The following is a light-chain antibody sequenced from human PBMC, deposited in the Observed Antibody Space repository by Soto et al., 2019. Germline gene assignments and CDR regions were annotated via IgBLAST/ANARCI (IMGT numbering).Light chain of an antibody. CDR2: GAS. CDR1: QSVSSSY. CDR3: QQYDTSPQT. J-gene: IGKJ1*01. V-gene: IGKV3-20*01. Sequence: EIVLTQSPGTLSLSPGERATLSCRASQSVSSSYLAWYQQKPGQAPRLLIYGASSRATGIPDRFSGSGSGTDFTLTISRLEPDDFAVYYCQQYDTSPQTFGQGT.